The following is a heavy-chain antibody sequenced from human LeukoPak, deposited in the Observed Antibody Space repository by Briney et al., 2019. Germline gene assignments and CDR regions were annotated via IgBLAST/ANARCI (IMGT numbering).Heavy chain of an antibody. CDR3: ERGGEVLLWFGELLSDY. D-gene: IGHD3-10*01. CDR2: ISSSSSYI. CDR1: GFTFSSYS. V-gene: IGHV3-21*01. Sequence: GGSLRLSCAASGFTFSSYSMNWVRQAPGEGLEWVSSISSSSSYIYYADSVKGRFTISRDKAKKSVYLQKNSLRAEDTAVYSWERGGEVLLWFGELLSDYWGQGTLVTVSS. J-gene: IGHJ4*02.